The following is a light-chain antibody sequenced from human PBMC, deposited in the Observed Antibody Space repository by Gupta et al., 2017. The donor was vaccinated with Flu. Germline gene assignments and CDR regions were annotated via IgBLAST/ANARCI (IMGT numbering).Light chain of an antibody. CDR2: AVS. J-gene: IGLJ1*01. Sequence: SALTQPASVSGSPGQSITISCTGTSSDVGRYDYVSWFQQHPGKAPKLMIYAVSNRPSGVADRFSGSKSGNTASLIISGLQAEDEADYYCCSYTTSNTRVFGTGTKVTVL. CDR1: SSDVGRYDY. CDR3: CSYTTSNTRV. V-gene: IGLV2-14*01.